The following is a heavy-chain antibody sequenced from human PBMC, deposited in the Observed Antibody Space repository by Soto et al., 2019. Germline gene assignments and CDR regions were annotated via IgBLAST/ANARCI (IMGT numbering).Heavy chain of an antibody. CDR3: AKGARDCGGDCFSSYFDQ. D-gene: IGHD2-21*02. V-gene: IGHV3-23*01. Sequence: GGALRLSCTASRFTFIGYAMSWVRQAPGKGLEWVSGITGNGISTMYADAVTGRFTISRDNSKNALYLQMNNLRGVDTAVYYCAKGARDCGGDCFSSYFDQWGQGVLVTVCS. CDR1: RFTFIGYA. CDR2: ITGNGIST. J-gene: IGHJ4*02.